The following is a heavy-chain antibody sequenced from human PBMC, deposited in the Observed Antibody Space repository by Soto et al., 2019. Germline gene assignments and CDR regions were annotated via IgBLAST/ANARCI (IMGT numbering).Heavy chain of an antibody. D-gene: IGHD1-26*01. CDR1: GFTFSDYY. CDR3: ARAPYGSYYWLDY. J-gene: IGHJ4*02. V-gene: IGHV3-11*05. Sequence: GGSLRLSCAASGFTFSDYYMSWIRQAPGKGLEWVSYISSSSSYTNYADSVKGRFTISRDNAKNSLFLQMNSLRAEDTAVYFCARAPYGSYYWLDYWGQGTLVTVSS. CDR2: ISSSSSYT.